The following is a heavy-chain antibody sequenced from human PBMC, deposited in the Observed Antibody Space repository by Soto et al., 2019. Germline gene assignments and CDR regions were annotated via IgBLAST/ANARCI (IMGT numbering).Heavy chain of an antibody. CDR2: IYSGGST. J-gene: IGHJ3*02. D-gene: IGHD3-9*01. V-gene: IGHV3-53*01. Sequence: GGSLRLYCAASGFTVSSNYMSWVRQAPGKGLEWVSVIYSGGSTYYADSVKGRITISRDNSKNTLYLQMNSLRAEDTAVYYCARTSYDILTGYHDAFDIWGQGTMVTVSS. CDR3: ARTSYDILTGYHDAFDI. CDR1: GFTVSSNY.